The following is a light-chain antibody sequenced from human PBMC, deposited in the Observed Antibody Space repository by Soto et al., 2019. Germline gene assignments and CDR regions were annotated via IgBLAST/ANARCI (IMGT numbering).Light chain of an antibody. J-gene: IGLJ1*01. CDR1: RSDVGGYNY. CDR3: CSYAGRYTYV. CDR2: DVS. Sequence: QSVRTQPRSVSGSPGQSVTISCTGTRSDVGGYNYVSWYQQHPGKAPKLIIYDVSKRPSGVPDRFSGSKSGNTASLSISGLQAEDEADYYCCSYAGRYTYVFGTGTKVTVL. V-gene: IGLV2-11*01.